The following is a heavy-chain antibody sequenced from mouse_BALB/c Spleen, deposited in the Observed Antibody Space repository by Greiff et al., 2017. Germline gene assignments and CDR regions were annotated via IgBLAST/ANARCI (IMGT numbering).Heavy chain of an antibody. CDR3: ARDHYYGAMDY. Sequence: EVKLVESGGGLVQPGGSLRLSCATSGFTFTDYYMSWVRQPPGKALEWLGFIRNKANGYTTEYSASVKGRFTISRDNSQSILYLQMNTLRAEDSATYYCARDHYYGAMDYWGQGTSVTVSS. D-gene: IGHD1-2*01. CDR1: GFTFTDYY. CDR2: IRNKANGYTT. J-gene: IGHJ4*01. V-gene: IGHV7-3*02.